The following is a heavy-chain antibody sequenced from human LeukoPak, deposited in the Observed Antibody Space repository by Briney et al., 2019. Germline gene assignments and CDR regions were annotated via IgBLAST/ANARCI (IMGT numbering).Heavy chain of an antibody. V-gene: IGHV4-59*01. J-gene: IGHJ3*02. D-gene: IGHD6-13*01. Sequence: SETLSLTCTVSGGSISSYYWSWIRQPPGKGLEWIGYIYYSGSTNYNPSLKSRVTISVDTSKNQFSLKLSSVTAADTAVYYCARRYSSSWYDAFDIWGQGTMVTVSS. CDR3: ARRYSSSWYDAFDI. CDR1: GGSISSYY. CDR2: IYYSGST.